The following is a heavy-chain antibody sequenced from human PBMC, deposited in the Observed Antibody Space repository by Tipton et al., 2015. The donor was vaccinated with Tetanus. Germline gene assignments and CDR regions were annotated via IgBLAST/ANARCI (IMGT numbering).Heavy chain of an antibody. J-gene: IGHJ3*01. V-gene: IGHV1-69*06. D-gene: IGHD3-22*01. Sequence: QSGAEVKKPGSSVKISCEISEGTHYISWVRQAPGQGLEWMGGIIPIYGSVEYAQRFQGRLTLTADRSTSTLYMELTSLTSEDTAIYYCAREAINSEDRRAFDVWGQGTMVTVSS. CDR1: EGTHY. CDR2: IIPIYGSV. CDR3: AREAINSEDRRAFDV.